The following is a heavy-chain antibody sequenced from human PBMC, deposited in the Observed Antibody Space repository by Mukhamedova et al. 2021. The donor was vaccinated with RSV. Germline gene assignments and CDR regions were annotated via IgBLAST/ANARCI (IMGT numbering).Heavy chain of an antibody. CDR3: ARGSNTVVTPFDY. V-gene: IGHV3-30-3*01. D-gene: IGHD4-23*01. CDR2: SGLASSG. Sequence: SGLASSGINAEYMGGRFTISRDNSKNTLYLQMNSLRAEDTAVYYCARGSNTVVTPFDYWGQGTLVTVSS. J-gene: IGHJ4*02.